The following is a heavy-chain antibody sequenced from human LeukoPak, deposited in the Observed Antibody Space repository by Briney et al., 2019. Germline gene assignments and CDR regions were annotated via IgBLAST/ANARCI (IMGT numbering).Heavy chain of an antibody. D-gene: IGHD3-22*01. CDR2: ISSSSSYI. Sequence: GGSLRLSCAASGFTFSSYSMNWVRRAPGKGLEWVSSISSSSSYIYYADSVKGRFTISRDNAKNSLYLQMNSLRAEDTAVYYCARPNPNSSGYYRPPLDYYYGMDVWGQGTTVTVSS. CDR1: GFTFSSYS. V-gene: IGHV3-21*01. J-gene: IGHJ6*02. CDR3: ARPNPNSSGYYRPPLDYYYGMDV.